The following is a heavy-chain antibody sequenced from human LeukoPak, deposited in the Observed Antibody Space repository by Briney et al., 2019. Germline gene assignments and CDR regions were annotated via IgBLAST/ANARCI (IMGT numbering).Heavy chain of an antibody. CDR1: GFTFSNYG. CDR3: ARGGAADY. CDR2: ISNTGTTI. D-gene: IGHD1-26*01. V-gene: IGHV3-48*04. J-gene: IGHJ4*02. Sequence: GGSLRLSCEASGFTFSNYGMNWVRQAPGKGLEWVSYISNTGTTIYYADSVKGRFTISRDNAKNSLYLQMNSLRAEDTAAYYCARGGAADYWGQGTLVTVSS.